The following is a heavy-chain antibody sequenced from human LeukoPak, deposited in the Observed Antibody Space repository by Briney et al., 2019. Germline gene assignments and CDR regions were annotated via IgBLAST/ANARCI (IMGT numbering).Heavy chain of an antibody. CDR3: TAGMITFGGVIVSI. Sequence: GGSLRLSCAASGFTFSNAWMSWVRQAPGKGLEWVGRIKSKTDGGTTDYAAPVKGRFTISRDDSKNTLYLQMNSLKTEDTAVYYCTAGMITFGGVIVSIWGQGTLVTVSS. D-gene: IGHD3-16*02. CDR2: IKSKTDGGTT. V-gene: IGHV3-15*01. J-gene: IGHJ4*02. CDR1: GFTFSNAW.